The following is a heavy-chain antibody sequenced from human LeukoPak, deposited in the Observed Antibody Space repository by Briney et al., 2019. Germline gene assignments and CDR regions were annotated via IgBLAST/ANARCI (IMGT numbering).Heavy chain of an antibody. Sequence: SQTLSLTCAVSGGSISSGGYSWSWIRQPPGTGLEWIGYIYHSGSTYYNPSLKSRVTISVDRSKNQFSLKLSSVTAADTAVYYCARDSVGYCSGGSCYSGYFQHWGQGTLVTVSS. D-gene: IGHD2-15*01. J-gene: IGHJ1*01. CDR3: ARDSVGYCSGGSCYSGYFQH. CDR2: IYHSGST. V-gene: IGHV4-30-2*01. CDR1: GGSISSGGYS.